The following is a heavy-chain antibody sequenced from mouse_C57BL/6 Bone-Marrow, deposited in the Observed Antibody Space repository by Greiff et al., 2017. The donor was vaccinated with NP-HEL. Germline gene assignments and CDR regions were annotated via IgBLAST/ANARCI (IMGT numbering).Heavy chain of an antibody. J-gene: IGHJ4*01. V-gene: IGHV1-55*01. Sequence: QVQLQQPGAELVKPGASVKMSCKASGYTFTSYWITWVKQRPGQGLEWIGDIYPGSGSTNYNEKFKSQATLTVYTSSIPAFLQISSLTSEDAAVYYWAREEDYYGSSYYAMDYWGKGSSVTVSS. CDR2: IYPGSGST. D-gene: IGHD1-1*01. CDR3: AREEDYYGSSYYAMDY. CDR1: GYTFTSYW.